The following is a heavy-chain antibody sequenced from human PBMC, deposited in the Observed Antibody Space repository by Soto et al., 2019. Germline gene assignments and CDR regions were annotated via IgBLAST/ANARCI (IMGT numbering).Heavy chain of an antibody. J-gene: IGHJ4*02. D-gene: IGHD6-13*01. CDR3: ARVIAAAGTRHFDY. V-gene: IGHV4-59*01. Sequence: QVQLQESGPGLVKPSETLSLTCTVSGGSISSYYWSWIRQPPGKGLEWIGYIYYSGSTNYNPSLKSRVTLSVDTSKNQFSLKLSSVTAADTAVYYCARVIAAAGTRHFDYWGQGTLVTVSS. CDR2: IYYSGST. CDR1: GGSISSYY.